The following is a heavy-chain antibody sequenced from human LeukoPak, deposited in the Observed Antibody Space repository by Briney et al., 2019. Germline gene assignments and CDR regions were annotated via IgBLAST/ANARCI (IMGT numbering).Heavy chain of an antibody. Sequence: PGGSLRLSCAASGFTFSSYEMNWVRQAPGKGLEWVSYISSSSSTIYYADSVKGRFTISRDNAKNSLYLQMNSLRAEDTAVFYCAREVSFAQYNWFDPWGQGTLVTVSS. CDR3: AREVSFAQYNWFDP. CDR1: GFTFSSYE. V-gene: IGHV3-48*01. J-gene: IGHJ5*02. CDR2: ISSSSSTI.